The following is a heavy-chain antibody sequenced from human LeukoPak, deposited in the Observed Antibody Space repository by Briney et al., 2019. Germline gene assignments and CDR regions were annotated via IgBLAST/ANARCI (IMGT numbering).Heavy chain of an antibody. D-gene: IGHD4-17*01. Sequence: VASVKVSCKASGGTFSSYAISWVRQAPGQGLEWMGGIIPIFGTANYAQKFQGRVTITTDESTSTAYMELSSLRSEDTAVYYCASYGESTFDYWGQGTLVTVSS. CDR2: IIPIFGTA. CDR1: GGTFSSYA. CDR3: ASYGESTFDY. V-gene: IGHV1-69*05. J-gene: IGHJ4*02.